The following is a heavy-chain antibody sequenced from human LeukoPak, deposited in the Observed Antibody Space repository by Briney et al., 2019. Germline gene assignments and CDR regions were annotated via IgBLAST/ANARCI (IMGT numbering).Heavy chain of an antibody. CDR2: ISGSGGST. J-gene: IGHJ6*02. CDR1: GFTFSSYA. V-gene: IGHV3-23*01. Sequence: GGSLRLSCAASGFTFSSYAMHWVRQAPGKGLEWVSAISGSGGSTYYADSVKGRFTISRDNSKNTLYLQVNSLRAEDTAVYYCAKVLSYYYYYGMDVWGQGTTVTVSS. CDR3: AKVLSYYYYYGMDV.